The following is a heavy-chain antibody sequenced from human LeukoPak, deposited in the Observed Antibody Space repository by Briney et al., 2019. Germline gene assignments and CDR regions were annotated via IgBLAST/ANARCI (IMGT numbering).Heavy chain of an antibody. D-gene: IGHD1-1*01. CDR3: TRGSRRVQLPRSYDFDV. J-gene: IGHJ3*01. CDR2: FESGGDS. Sequence: PGGSLRLSCTASGFTISSHDMNWVRQTTGKGLEWVAVFESGGDSHHADSVKGRFTVSRDNAKNSLYLQMNSLRAGDTALYYCTRGSRRVQLPRSYDFDVWDQGTVVTVSS. V-gene: IGHV3-13*01. CDR1: GFTISSHD.